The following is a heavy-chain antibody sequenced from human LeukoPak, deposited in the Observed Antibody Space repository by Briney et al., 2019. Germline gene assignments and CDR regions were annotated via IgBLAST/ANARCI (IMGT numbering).Heavy chain of an antibody. Sequence: PSKTLSLTCTVSGASISSHYWSWIRQPPGKGLEWIGFISNSGSTDYNPSLKSRVTVSVDTSKNQFSLKLSSVTAADTAVYYCARSLTTVPITLFDPWGQGTLVTVSS. CDR2: ISNSGST. V-gene: IGHV4-59*11. CDR1: GASISSHY. CDR3: ARSLTTVPITLFDP. J-gene: IGHJ5*02. D-gene: IGHD4-17*01.